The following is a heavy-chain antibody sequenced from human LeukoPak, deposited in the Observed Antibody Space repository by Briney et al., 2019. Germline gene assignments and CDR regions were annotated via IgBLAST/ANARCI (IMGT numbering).Heavy chain of an antibody. Sequence: GGSLRLSCAASGFSFSDYIMDWVRQAPGKGLEWVARIRREANSYTTEYAPSVQCRFTISGDDSKNSLYLHMNSLKTEDTGVYHCYRDGGDNFYSAFDIWGVGTMVTVFS. CDR2: IRREANSYTT. J-gene: IGHJ3*02. D-gene: IGHD3-16*01. V-gene: IGHV3-72*01. CDR1: GFSFSDYI. CDR3: YRDGGDNFYSAFDI.